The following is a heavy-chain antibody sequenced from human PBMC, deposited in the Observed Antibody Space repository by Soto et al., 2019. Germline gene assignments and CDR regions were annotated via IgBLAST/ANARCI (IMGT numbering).Heavy chain of an antibody. Sequence: GGSLRLSCATSGYAFEDYAMHWVRQVPGKGLEWVSLISWDGESTYYADPVKGRFTVSRDNSEKSLYLQMNSVRVDDTALYYCAKIGQLDITTGHAYFDHWGQGTLVTVSS. CDR2: ISWDGEST. CDR1: GYAFEDYA. V-gene: IGHV3-43D*04. J-gene: IGHJ4*02. CDR3: AKIGQLDITTGHAYFDH. D-gene: IGHD5-12*01.